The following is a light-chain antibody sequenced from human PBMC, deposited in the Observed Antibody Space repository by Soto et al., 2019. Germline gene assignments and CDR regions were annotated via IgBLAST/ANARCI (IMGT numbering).Light chain of an antibody. CDR1: QSVDNNY. V-gene: IGKV3-20*01. Sequence: EIVLTQSPGTLSLSPGESATLSCSASQSVDNNYVAWYQQKPGQAPTLLIHGASYRAAGIPDRFSGSGSGTDFTLTISRLEPEDFAVFHCQQYGNSPYTFGQGTKLEI. CDR2: GAS. CDR3: QQYGNSPYT. J-gene: IGKJ2*01.